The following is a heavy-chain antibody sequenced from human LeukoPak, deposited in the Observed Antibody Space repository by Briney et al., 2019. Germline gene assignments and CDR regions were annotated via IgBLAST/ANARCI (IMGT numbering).Heavy chain of an antibody. CDR3: LAGTERIDY. Sequence: SGGPLRLSCAASGFTFSSYAMSWVRQAPGKGLEWVSAISGSGGSTYYADSVKGRFTISRDNSKNTLYLQMNSLRAEDTAVYYCLAGTERIDYWGQGTLVTVSS. D-gene: IGHD6-19*01. V-gene: IGHV3-23*01. CDR1: GFTFSSYA. J-gene: IGHJ4*02. CDR2: ISGSGGST.